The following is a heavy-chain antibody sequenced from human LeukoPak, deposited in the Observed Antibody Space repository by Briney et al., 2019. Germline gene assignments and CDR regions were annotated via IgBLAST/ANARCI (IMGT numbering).Heavy chain of an antibody. CDR1: GGSISSYY. V-gene: IGHV4-59*08. D-gene: IGHD6-25*01. J-gene: IGHJ3*02. CDR2: IYYSGST. Sequence: PSETLSLTCTVSGGSISSYYWSWIRQPPGKGLEWIGYIYYSGSTNYNPSLKSRVTISVDTSKNQFSLKLSSVTAADTAVYYCASTRRTAFDIWGQGTMVTVSS. CDR3: ASTRRTAFDI.